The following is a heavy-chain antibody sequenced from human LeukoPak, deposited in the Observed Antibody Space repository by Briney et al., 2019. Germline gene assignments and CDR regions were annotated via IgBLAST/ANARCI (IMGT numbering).Heavy chain of an antibody. CDR3: ARSGGSYYYYYGMDV. CDR1: GFTFSDYY. J-gene: IGHJ6*02. Sequence: KTGGSPRLSCAASGFTFSDYYMSWVRQAPGKGLEWVSYISSSGSTIYYADSVKGRFTISRDNAKNSLYLQMNSLRAEDTAVYYCARSGGSYYYYYGMDVWGQGTTVTVSS. CDR2: ISSSGSTI. D-gene: IGHD1-26*01. V-gene: IGHV3-11*01.